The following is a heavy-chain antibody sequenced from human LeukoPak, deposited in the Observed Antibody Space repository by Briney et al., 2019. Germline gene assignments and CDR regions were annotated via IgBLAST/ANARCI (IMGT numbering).Heavy chain of an antibody. D-gene: IGHD2-2*01. Sequence: SETLSLTCTVSGGSISSYYWSWIRQPPGKGLEWIGYIHYSGSTNYNPSLKSRVTISVDTSKNQFSLKLSSVAAADTAVYYCARYQLLSPYYFDYWGQGTLVTVSS. CDR3: ARYQLLSPYYFDY. V-gene: IGHV4-59*01. CDR1: GGSISSYY. J-gene: IGHJ4*02. CDR2: IHYSGST.